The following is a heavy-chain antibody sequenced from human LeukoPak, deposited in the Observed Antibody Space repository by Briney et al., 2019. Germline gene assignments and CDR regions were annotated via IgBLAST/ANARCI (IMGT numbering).Heavy chain of an antibody. J-gene: IGHJ4*02. CDR1: GFTFRNYW. CDR2: ISSDGRST. D-gene: IGHD6-6*01. CDR3: ARDQRVTGRPDIDY. Sequence: PGGSLSLSCAASGFTFRNYWMHWVRQTPGKGLVWVSRISSDGRSTTYADSVKGRFTISRDNAKNTLNLQMNNLRAEDTAMYYCARDQRVTGRPDIDYWGQGTLVIVSS. V-gene: IGHV3-74*03.